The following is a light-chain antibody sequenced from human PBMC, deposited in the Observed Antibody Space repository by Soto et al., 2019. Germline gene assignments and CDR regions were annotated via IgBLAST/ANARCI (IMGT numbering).Light chain of an antibody. Sequence: QAVVTQSASASGTPGQRVTISCSGGTSNIGTNAVYWFQLLPGTAPKLLIYYSNHRPSGISDRFSGSKSGTSASLAISGLRPEDEADYYCAAWDDRLRGYVFATGTKLTVL. CDR2: YSN. CDR1: TSNIGTNA. CDR3: AAWDDRLRGYV. V-gene: IGLV1-47*01. J-gene: IGLJ1*01.